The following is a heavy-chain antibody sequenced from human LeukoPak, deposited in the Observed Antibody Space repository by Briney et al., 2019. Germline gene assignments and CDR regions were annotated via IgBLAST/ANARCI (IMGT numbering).Heavy chain of an antibody. CDR3: ATVVPNDYYYYSRMDV. CDR2: ILPIFGLA. Sequence: SVKVSCRASGGTFSIYAIRWVRQAPGQGLEWVGSILPIFGLANYAQNFQGRVRITADKSTSTAYMELSSLRLEDTAVYYCATVVPNDYYYYSRMDVWGQGTTVTVSS. J-gene: IGHJ6*02. CDR1: GGTFSIYA. D-gene: IGHD2-15*01. V-gene: IGHV1-69*04.